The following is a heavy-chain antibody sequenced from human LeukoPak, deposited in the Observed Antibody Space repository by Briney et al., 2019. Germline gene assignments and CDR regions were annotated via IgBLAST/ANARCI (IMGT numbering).Heavy chain of an antibody. CDR3: ARGSLWFGETPFDP. CDR2: IYYSGST. Sequence: SQTLSLTCTVSGGSISSGDYYWSWIRQPPGKGLEWIGYIYYSGSTYYNPSLKSRVTISVDTSKNQFSLKLSSVTAADTAVYYCARGSLWFGETPFDPWGQGTLVTVSS. D-gene: IGHD3-10*01. J-gene: IGHJ5*02. CDR1: GGSISSGDYY. V-gene: IGHV4-30-4*01.